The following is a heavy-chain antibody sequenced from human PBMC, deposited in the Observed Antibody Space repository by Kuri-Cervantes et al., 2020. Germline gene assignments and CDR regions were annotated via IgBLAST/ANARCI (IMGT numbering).Heavy chain of an antibody. V-gene: IGHV6-1*01. CDR2: TYFRSKWYN. CDR3: ARDLAMGSGRYGMDV. CDR1: GDSVSSDSAA. Sequence: LRPSCALSGDSVSSDSAAWNWIRQSPSRGLEWLGRTYFRSKWYNDYAVSVKSRITINPDTSKNLFSLQLNSVTPEDTAVYYCARDLAMGSGRYGMDVWGQGTTVTVSS. D-gene: IGHD6-19*01. J-gene: IGHJ6*02.